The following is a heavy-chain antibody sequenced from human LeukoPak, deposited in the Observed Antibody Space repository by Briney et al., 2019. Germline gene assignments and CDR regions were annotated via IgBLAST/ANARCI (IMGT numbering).Heavy chain of an antibody. CDR3: AKCRRGALYYMDV. CDR1: GITLNNYG. V-gene: IGHV3-23*01. Sequence: GGSLRLSCAVSGITLNNYGMTWVRQAPGKGLEWVAGISDSGGSTKYADSVKGRFTISRDNPKNTLYLQMNSLRAEDTAVYYCAKCRRGALYYMDVWGKGTTVTVSS. D-gene: IGHD3-16*01. J-gene: IGHJ6*03. CDR2: ISDSGGST.